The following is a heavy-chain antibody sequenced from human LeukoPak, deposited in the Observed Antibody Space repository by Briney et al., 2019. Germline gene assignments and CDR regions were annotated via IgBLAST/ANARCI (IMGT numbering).Heavy chain of an antibody. Sequence: GGSLRLSCAASGFTFSSYAMHWVRQAPGKGLEWVAVISYDGSNKYYADSVKGRFTISRDNSKNTLYLQMNSLRAEDMAVYYCARDPTNPRQEDGYNPYYFDYWGQGTLVTVSS. CDR1: GFTFSSYA. CDR3: ARDPTNPRQEDGYNPYYFDY. D-gene: IGHD5-24*01. J-gene: IGHJ4*02. CDR2: ISYDGSNK. V-gene: IGHV3-30-3*01.